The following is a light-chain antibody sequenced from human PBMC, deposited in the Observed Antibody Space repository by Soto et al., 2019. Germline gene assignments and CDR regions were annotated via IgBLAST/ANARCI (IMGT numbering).Light chain of an antibody. CDR2: DVS. CDR1: SSDVGGYNY. J-gene: IGLJ2*01. Sequence: QSALTQPASVSGSPGQSITISCTGSSSDVGGYNYVSWYQQYPGKAPKLMISDVSNRPSGVSNRFSGSKSGNTASLTISGLQAEDEADYYCSSYTSSSTLDVVFGGGTQLTVL. V-gene: IGLV2-14*01. CDR3: SSYTSSSTLDVV.